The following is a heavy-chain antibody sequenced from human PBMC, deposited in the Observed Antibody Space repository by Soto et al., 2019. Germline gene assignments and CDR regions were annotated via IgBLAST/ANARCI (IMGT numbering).Heavy chain of an antibody. CDR3: ARDVSIPAALYDY. V-gene: IGHV1-3*05. CDR1: GYTFTSYA. Sequence: QVQLVQSGAEEKKPGASVKVSCKASGYTFTSYAMHWVRQAPGQRLEWMGWINAGNGNTKYSQKVQGRVTITRDSSASTAYMELSSLRSEDTAVYYCARDVSIPAALYDYWGQGTLVTVSS. CDR2: INAGNGNT. D-gene: IGHD6-13*01. J-gene: IGHJ4*02.